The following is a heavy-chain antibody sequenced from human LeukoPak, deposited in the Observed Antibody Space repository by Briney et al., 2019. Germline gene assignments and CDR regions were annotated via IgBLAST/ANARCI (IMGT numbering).Heavy chain of an antibody. D-gene: IGHD4-23*01. Sequence: GESLQISCKGSGYSFTSYWISWVRQMPGKGLEWMGRIDPSDSYTNYSPSFQGHVTISADKSISTAYLQWSSLKASDTAMYYCARRAVVTHEDDYWGQGTLVTVSS. CDR2: IDPSDSYT. CDR3: ARRAVVTHEDDY. J-gene: IGHJ4*02. V-gene: IGHV5-10-1*01. CDR1: GYSFTSYW.